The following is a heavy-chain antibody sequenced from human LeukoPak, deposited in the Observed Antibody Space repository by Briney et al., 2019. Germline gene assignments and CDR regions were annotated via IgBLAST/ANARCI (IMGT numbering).Heavy chain of an antibody. CDR3: AIEGFTNTVLGY. CDR1: GYTFTSYD. J-gene: IGHJ4*02. CDR2: MNPNSGNT. D-gene: IGHD4-17*01. Sequence: GASVKVSCKASGYTFTSYDINWVRQATGQGLEWMGWMNPNSGNTGYAQKFQGRVTIARNTSISTAYMELSSLRSEDTAVYYCAIEGFTNTVLGYWGQGTLVTVSS. V-gene: IGHV1-8*03.